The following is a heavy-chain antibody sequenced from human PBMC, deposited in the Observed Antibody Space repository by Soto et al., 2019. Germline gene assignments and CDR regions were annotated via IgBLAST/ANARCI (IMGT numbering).Heavy chain of an antibody. CDR1: GFTFGSYN. CDR2: ISGSGTTI. V-gene: IGHV3-48*02. Sequence: PGGSLRLSCAASGFTFGSYNMDWVRQAPGKGLEWLSYISGSGTTIYYADSVRGRFTTSRDNAKNSLYLQMNSLRDDDTAVYYWAIAHHNYYGSGVPRFDPWGQGTLVTVSS. D-gene: IGHD3-10*01. J-gene: IGHJ5*02. CDR3: AIAHHNYYGSGVPRFDP.